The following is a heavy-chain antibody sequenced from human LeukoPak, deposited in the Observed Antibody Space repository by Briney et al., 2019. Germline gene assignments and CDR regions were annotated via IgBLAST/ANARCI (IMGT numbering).Heavy chain of an antibody. V-gene: IGHV3-23*01. Sequence: GGSLRLSCAASGFAFSSYAMSWVRQAPGKGLEWVSAISGSGGSTYYADSVKGRFTISRDNSKNTLYLQMNSLRAEDTAVYYCAKDGWMSGWPDPAYFDYWGQGTLVTVSS. D-gene: IGHD6-19*01. CDR1: GFAFSSYA. J-gene: IGHJ4*02. CDR2: ISGSGGST. CDR3: AKDGWMSGWPDPAYFDY.